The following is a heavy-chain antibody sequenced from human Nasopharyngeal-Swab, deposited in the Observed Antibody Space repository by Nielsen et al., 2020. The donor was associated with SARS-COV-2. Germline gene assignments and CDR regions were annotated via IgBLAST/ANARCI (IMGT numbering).Heavy chain of an antibody. CDR2: IWYDGTNK. D-gene: IGHD2-15*01. V-gene: IGHV3-30*04. CDR1: GFTFSGSA. J-gene: IGHJ3*02. CDR3: VRWSGGWAFDI. Sequence: GESLKISCAASGFTFSGSAMHWVRQAPGKGLEWVAAIWYDGTNKYYLDSVKDRFTISRDNSKNTVYLQMNSLRAEDTAVYYCVRWSGGWAFDIGGQGTMVTVSS.